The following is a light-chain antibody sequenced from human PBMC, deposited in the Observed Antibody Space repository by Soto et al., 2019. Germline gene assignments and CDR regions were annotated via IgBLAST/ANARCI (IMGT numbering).Light chain of an antibody. Sequence: SALTQPASVSGSPGQSITISCTGTSSDVGGYNYVSWYQQHPGKAPKLMIYEVSNRPSGVSNRFSGSKSGNTASLTISGLQAEDEADYYCSSYTSSSTPGVFGGGTKVTVL. CDR1: SSDVGGYNY. V-gene: IGLV2-14*01. CDR3: SSYTSSSTPGV. J-gene: IGLJ3*02. CDR2: EVS.